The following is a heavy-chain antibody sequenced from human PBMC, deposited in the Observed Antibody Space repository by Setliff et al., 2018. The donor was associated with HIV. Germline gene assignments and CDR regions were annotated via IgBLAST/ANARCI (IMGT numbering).Heavy chain of an antibody. Sequence: SVKVSCKASGFTFSNSAVLWVRQARGQRPEWIGWIVVGSGNTNYAQMFYERVTITRDMSTSTAYMELSSLRSEDTAMYYCASSLRREWRDEYFQHWGQGPRSPSSQ. CDR1: GFTFSNSA. V-gene: IGHV1-58*01. J-gene: IGHJ1*01. D-gene: IGHD3-3*01. CDR2: IVVGSGNT. CDR3: ASSLRREWRDEYFQH.